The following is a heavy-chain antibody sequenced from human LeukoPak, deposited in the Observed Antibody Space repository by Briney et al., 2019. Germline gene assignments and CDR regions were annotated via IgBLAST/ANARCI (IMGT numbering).Heavy chain of an antibody. Sequence: PSETLSLTCAVSGVSISSGNWWSWVRPPPGKGLQWIGEVFHSGSTNYNPSLKSRVTISVDNSKNQLSLTLTSVTAADTAVYYCAREVGGDFDALDYWGQGTLVTVSS. CDR2: VFHSGST. CDR1: GVSISSGNW. V-gene: IGHV4-4*02. CDR3: AREVGGDFDALDY. D-gene: IGHD4-17*01. J-gene: IGHJ4*02.